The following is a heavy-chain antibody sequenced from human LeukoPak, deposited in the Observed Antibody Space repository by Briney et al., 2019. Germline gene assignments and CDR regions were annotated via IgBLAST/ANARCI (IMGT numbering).Heavy chain of an antibody. CDR3: ARAEDYGDYWFDP. J-gene: IGHJ5*02. D-gene: IGHD4-17*01. CDR2: INPNSGGT. Sequence: ASVKVSCKASGYTFTGYYMHWVRQAPGQGLERMGWINPNSGGTNYAQKFQGRVTMTRDTSISTAYMELSRLRSDDTAVYYCARAEDYGDYWFDPWGQGTLVTVSS. CDR1: GYTFTGYY. V-gene: IGHV1-2*02.